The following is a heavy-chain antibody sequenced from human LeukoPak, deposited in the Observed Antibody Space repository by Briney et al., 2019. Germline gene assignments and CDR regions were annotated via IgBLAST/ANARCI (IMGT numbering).Heavy chain of an antibody. CDR3: ASSGGSYFILDY. Sequence: SVKVSCKASGGTFSSYAISWVRQAPGQGLEWMGRIIPILGIANYAQKFQGRATITADKSTSTAYMELSSLRSEDTAVYYCASSGGSYFILDYWGQGTLVTVSS. V-gene: IGHV1-69*04. CDR2: IIPILGIA. D-gene: IGHD1-26*01. CDR1: GGTFSSYA. J-gene: IGHJ4*02.